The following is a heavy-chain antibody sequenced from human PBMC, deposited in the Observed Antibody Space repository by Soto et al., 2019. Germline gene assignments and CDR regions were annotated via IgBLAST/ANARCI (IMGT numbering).Heavy chain of an antibody. CDR1: GFTFSNYA. D-gene: IGHD6-13*01. J-gene: IGHJ4*02. CDR2: MSGSGGST. Sequence: VQLLESGGGLVQPGGSLRLSCAASGFTFSNYAVTWVRQAPGKGLEWVSTMSGSGGSTYYADSVKGRFTISRDNSKNTLYLQMNSLRAEDTAVYYCAKDQGSSWYEKDYWGQGTLVTVAA. V-gene: IGHV3-23*01. CDR3: AKDQGSSWYEKDY.